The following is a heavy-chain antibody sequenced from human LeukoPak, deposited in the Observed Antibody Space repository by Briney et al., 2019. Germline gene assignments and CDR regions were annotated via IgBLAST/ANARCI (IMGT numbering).Heavy chain of an antibody. J-gene: IGHJ4*02. Sequence: ASVKVSCKASGYTFTSYAMHWVRQAPGQRLEWMGWINAGNGNTKYSQKSQGRVTITRDTSASTAYMELSGLRSEDTAVYYCASLIVGATDYFDYWGQGTLVTVSS. CDR1: GYTFTSYA. CDR3: ASLIVGATDYFDY. CDR2: INAGNGNT. V-gene: IGHV1-3*01. D-gene: IGHD1-26*01.